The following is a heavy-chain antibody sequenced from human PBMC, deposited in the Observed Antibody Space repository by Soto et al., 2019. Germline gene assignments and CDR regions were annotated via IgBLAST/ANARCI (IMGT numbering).Heavy chain of an antibody. CDR2: IYYSRST. Sequence: SETLSLTCTVSGGPISSYYWSWIRQPPGKGLEWIGYIYYSRSTNYNPSLKSRVTISVDTSKNLFSLKLSSVTAADTGVYYCARDRVGSGWYNYFDCWGQGTLVTVSS. V-gene: IGHV4-59*01. CDR1: GGPISSYY. CDR3: ARDRVGSGWYNYFDC. J-gene: IGHJ4*02. D-gene: IGHD6-19*01.